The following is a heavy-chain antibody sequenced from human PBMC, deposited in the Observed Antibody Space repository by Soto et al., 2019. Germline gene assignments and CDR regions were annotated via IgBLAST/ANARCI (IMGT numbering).Heavy chain of an antibody. J-gene: IGHJ4*02. CDR3: ATLPFFDGSAKGDD. CDR1: GYTLTELS. D-gene: IGHD3-22*01. Sequence: QVQLVQSGAEVKKPGASVKVSCKVSGYTLTELSMHWVRQAPGKGLEWMGGFDPEDGETIHVQKCQGRVTXXEXTXXDPAQIELSSLISEDTAVYYCATLPFFDGSAKGDDWGQGTLVTVSS. V-gene: IGHV1-24*01. CDR2: FDPEDGET.